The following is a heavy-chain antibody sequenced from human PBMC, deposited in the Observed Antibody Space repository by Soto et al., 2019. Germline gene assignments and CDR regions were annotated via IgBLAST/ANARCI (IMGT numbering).Heavy chain of an antibody. CDR1: GFSLSTRGEG. CDR3: AHRYGGNYYRWYFDS. D-gene: IGHD1-26*01. CDR2: ITCKDEN. Sequence: GPTLVNPTPTLTVTCSFSGFSLSTRGEGVGWIRQSPVKSLEWLAPITCKDENRYKPELKSRLTITKYTTKDQVVLTMTDLDPVDTASYFRAHRYGGNYYRWYFDSWGHGTLVTVSS. J-gene: IGHJ4*01. V-gene: IGHV2-5*01.